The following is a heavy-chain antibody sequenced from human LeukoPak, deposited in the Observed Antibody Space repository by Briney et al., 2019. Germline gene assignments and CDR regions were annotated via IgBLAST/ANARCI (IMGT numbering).Heavy chain of an antibody. V-gene: IGHV3-21*01. D-gene: IGHD2-15*01. CDR3: ARDSDVVVVAATRDWYFDL. J-gene: IGHJ2*01. Sequence: GGSLRLSCAASGFTFSSYSMNWVRQAPGKGLEWVSSISSSSSYIYYADSVKGRFTISRDNAKNSLYLQMNSLRAEGTAVYYCARDSDVVVVAATRDWYFDLWGRGTLVTVSS. CDR1: GFTFSSYS. CDR2: ISSSSSYI.